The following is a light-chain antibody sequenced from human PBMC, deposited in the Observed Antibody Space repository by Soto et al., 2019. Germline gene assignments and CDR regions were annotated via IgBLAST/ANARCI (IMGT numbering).Light chain of an antibody. CDR3: QQYYQWPWT. Sequence: EIVLTQSPATLSLSPGERATLSCRASQSISSYLAWYQQKPGQAPRLLIYDASNRATGIPARFSGSGSGTDFTLTISSLEPEDFAVYYCQQYYQWPWTFGQGTKVDIK. V-gene: IGKV3-11*01. CDR2: DAS. J-gene: IGKJ1*01. CDR1: QSISSY.